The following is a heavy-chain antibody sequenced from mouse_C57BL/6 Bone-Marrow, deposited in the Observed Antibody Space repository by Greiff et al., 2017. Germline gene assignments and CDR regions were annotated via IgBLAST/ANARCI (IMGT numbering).Heavy chain of an antibody. D-gene: IGHD2-14*01. CDR1: GFTFTDYY. Sequence: EVKLMESGGGLVQPGGSLSLSCAASGFTFTDYYMSWVRQPPGKALEWLGFIRNKANGYTTEYSASVKGRFTISRANSQSILYLQMNALRAEDSATYDCARYTGVRGYDDVWGTGTTVTVSS. CDR2: IRNKANGYTT. CDR3: ARYTGVRGYDDV. V-gene: IGHV7-3*01. J-gene: IGHJ1*03.